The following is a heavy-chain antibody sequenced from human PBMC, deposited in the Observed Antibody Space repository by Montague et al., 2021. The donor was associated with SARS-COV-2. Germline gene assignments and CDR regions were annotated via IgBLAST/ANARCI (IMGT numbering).Heavy chain of an antibody. V-gene: IGHV6-1*01. CDR3: EIACYGDHWAFDV. D-gene: IGHD3-16*01. Sequence: YPGSLESRITISGDTSKNQFSLQLNSVTPEDTAVYYCEIACYGDHWAFDVWGKGTMVTVS. J-gene: IGHJ3*01.